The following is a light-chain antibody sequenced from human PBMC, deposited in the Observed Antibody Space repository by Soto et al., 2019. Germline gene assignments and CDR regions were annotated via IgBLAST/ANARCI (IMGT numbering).Light chain of an antibody. Sequence: DIQMTQTPSTLSASVGDTVTITCRASQSLSEWLAWYQQKPGKAPKLLIYDASSLERGVPSRFSGSGSGTEFPLTISSLQPDDFAIYYCQQYKSYFWTFGQGTRVEIK. CDR2: DAS. J-gene: IGKJ1*01. V-gene: IGKV1-5*01. CDR1: QSLSEW. CDR3: QQYKSYFWT.